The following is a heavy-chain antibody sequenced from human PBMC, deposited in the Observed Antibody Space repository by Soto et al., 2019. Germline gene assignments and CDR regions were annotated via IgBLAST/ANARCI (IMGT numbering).Heavy chain of an antibody. CDR2: IYPGDADI. D-gene: IGHD6-19*01. CDR1: GYRFTSFW. Sequence: GESLKISCKGSGYRFTSFWIGWVRQMPGKGLEWLGIIYPGDADIRYTPSFQGQVTMSADKSISTAYLQWSSLKASDTAIYYCARAIAMARIRWLDPWGKGPLVTV. J-gene: IGHJ5*02. V-gene: IGHV5-51*01. CDR3: ARAIAMARIRWLDP.